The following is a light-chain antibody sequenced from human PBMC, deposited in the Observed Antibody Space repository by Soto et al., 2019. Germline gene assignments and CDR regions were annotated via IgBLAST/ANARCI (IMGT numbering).Light chain of an antibody. Sequence: EIVLTQSPATLSLSPGERATLSCRASQSVSSYLAWYQQKPGQAPRLLIYDASNRATGIPARFSGSGSGTDFTLTFSSLEPEDFAVYYCQQRCNWPPTFGGGTKVEIK. CDR2: DAS. J-gene: IGKJ4*01. CDR1: QSVSSY. CDR3: QQRCNWPPT. V-gene: IGKV3-11*01.